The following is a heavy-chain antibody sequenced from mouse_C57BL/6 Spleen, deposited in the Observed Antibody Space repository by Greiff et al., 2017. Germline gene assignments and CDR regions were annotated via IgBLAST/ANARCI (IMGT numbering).Heavy chain of an antibody. Sequence: EVQLQQSGPGLVKPGASVKISCKASGYTFTDYYMNWVSQSHGKSLEWIGDINPNNGGTSYNQKFKGKATLTVDKSSSTAYMELRSLTSEDSAVYYCARSRYKNAMDYWGQGASVTVSS. J-gene: IGHJ4*01. V-gene: IGHV1-26*01. CDR3: ARSRYKNAMDY. CDR2: INPNNGGT. D-gene: IGHD1-1*01. CDR1: GYTFTDYY.